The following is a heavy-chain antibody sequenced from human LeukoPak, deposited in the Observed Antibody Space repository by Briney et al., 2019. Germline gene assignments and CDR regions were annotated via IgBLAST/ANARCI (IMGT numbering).Heavy chain of an antibody. Sequence: GGSLRLSCAASGFTVSSNYMSWVRQAPGKGLEWVSVIYSGGSTYYADSVKGRFTFSRDNSKNTLYLQMNSLRAEDTAVYYCARERGPEMATITVDYWGQGTLVTVSS. CDR2: IYSGGST. V-gene: IGHV3-53*01. CDR1: GFTVSSNY. D-gene: IGHD5-24*01. CDR3: ARERGPEMATITVDY. J-gene: IGHJ4*02.